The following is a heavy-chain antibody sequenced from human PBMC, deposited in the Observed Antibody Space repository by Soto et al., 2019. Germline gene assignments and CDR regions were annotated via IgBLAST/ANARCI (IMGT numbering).Heavy chain of an antibody. V-gene: IGHV3-53*02. CDR2: IYSDGTT. CDR1: GFTVSSNY. CDR3: AILSN. D-gene: IGHD6-6*01. Sequence: EVQLVETGGGLIPPGGSLRLSCAASGFTVSSNYMNWVRQAPGKGLEWLSIIYSDGTTYYADSVKGRFTISRDNFKNTLYLQMNNLRAEDTAVYYCAILSNWGQGTLVTVSS. J-gene: IGHJ4*02.